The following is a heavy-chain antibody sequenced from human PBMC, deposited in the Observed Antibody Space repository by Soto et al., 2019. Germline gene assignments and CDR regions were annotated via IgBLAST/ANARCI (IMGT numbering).Heavy chain of an antibody. D-gene: IGHD3-22*01. CDR3: AHSPDYYDTSRQPTAFDI. CDR1: GFSLSSSGVG. V-gene: IGHV2-5*01. CDR2: NHWNDDE. J-gene: IGHJ3*02. Sequence: QITLKESGPTLVKPTQTLTLTCTFAGFSLSSSGVGVGWIRQPPGKALEWLAVNHWNDDERYSPSLRRRFTITTDPAKKQVVLTMTNMDPEDTATYYCAHSPDYYDTSRQPTAFDIWGQGTMVTVSS.